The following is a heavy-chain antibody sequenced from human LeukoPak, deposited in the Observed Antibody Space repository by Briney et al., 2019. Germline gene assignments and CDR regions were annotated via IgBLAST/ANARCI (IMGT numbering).Heavy chain of an antibody. Sequence: GGSLRLSCAASGFTFSNDAMSWVRQAPGKGLEWVSSISDSGDNTYYADSVKGRFTISRDNSKNTLYLQMNSLRAEDTAVYYCARDPRGCSGGSCHDYWGQGTLVTVSS. V-gene: IGHV3-23*01. CDR2: ISDSGDNT. J-gene: IGHJ4*02. D-gene: IGHD2-15*01. CDR3: ARDPRGCSGGSCHDY. CDR1: GFTFSNDA.